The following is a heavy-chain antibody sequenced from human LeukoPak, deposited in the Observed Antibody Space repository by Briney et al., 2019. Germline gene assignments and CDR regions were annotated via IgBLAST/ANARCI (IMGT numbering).Heavy chain of an antibody. CDR2: LSGDGLKT. V-gene: IGHV3-23*01. CDR3: PRIREASTIPSFGYVFDS. D-gene: IGHD2-15*01. Sequence: GGSLRLSCAASQFTFSIYSMSWVRQRPGKGLEWVSGLSGDGLKTYYADSVKGRFTVFRDNSNNTLYLQMNSLRAEDAAVYYCPRIREASTIPSFGYVFDSWAQGPLVTVS. J-gene: IGHJ4*02. CDR1: QFTFSIYS.